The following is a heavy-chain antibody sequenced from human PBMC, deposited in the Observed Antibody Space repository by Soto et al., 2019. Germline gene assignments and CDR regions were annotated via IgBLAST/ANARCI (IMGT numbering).Heavy chain of an antibody. V-gene: IGHV1-46*01. CDR2: INPNGGDT. D-gene: IGHD5-18*01. Sequence: ASVKVSCKTSGYMFTYYHVHWVRQAPGQGLEWMGIINPNGGDTRYAQNFQGRVTMTRDTSTSTVYMEVSSLRSEDTALYYCARVAYSSGLLFYLDYWCRGTLVAVCS. J-gene: IGHJ4*02. CDR1: GYMFTYYH. CDR3: ARVAYSSGLLFYLDY.